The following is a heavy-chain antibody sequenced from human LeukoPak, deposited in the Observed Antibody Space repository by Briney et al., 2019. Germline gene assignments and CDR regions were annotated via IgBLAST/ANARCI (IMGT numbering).Heavy chain of an antibody. CDR2: ISYGGVHK. V-gene: IGHV3-30*04. J-gene: IGHJ4*02. D-gene: IGHD5-24*01. Sequence: RGSLRLSCAASGFTFRNYAMHWVRQTPDKGLEWVAVISYGGVHKNYADSVKGRFTISRDDPKNTLYLQMNSLRTEDTGLYYCARDEFDGYNLGPSIYWGQGTLVTVSS. CDR1: GFTFRNYA. CDR3: ARDEFDGYNLGPSIY.